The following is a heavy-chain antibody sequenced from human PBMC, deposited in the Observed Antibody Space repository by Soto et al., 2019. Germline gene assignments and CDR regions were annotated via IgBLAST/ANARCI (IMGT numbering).Heavy chain of an antibody. CDR3: ARKSYSHGYYFDY. Sequence: SENLSLTCTVSGGSISRYYWSWIRQPPGKGLEWIGYIYYSGSTNYNPSLKSRVTISVDTSKNQFSLKLSSVTAADTAVYYCARKSYSHGYYFDYWGQGTLVTVSS. D-gene: IGHD5-18*01. V-gene: IGHV4-59*01. CDR1: GGSISRYY. CDR2: IYYSGST. J-gene: IGHJ4*02.